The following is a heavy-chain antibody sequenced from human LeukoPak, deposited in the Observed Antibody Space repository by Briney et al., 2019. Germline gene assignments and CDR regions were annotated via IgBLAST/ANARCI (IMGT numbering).Heavy chain of an antibody. CDR1: GGSFSGYY. Sequence: SETLPLTCAVYGGSFSGYYWSWIRQPPGKGLEWIGEINHSGSTNYNPSLKSRVTISVDTSKNQFSLKLSSVTAADTAVYYCARGVGYSYGYQTSAGMDVWGQGTTVTVSS. CDR3: ARGVGYSYGYQTSAGMDV. CDR2: INHSGST. J-gene: IGHJ6*02. D-gene: IGHD5-18*01. V-gene: IGHV4-34*01.